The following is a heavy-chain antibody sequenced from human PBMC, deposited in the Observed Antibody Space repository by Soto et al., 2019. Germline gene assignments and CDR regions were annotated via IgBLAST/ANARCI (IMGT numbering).Heavy chain of an antibody. Sequence: QVQLVQSGAEVKKPGASVKVSCKASGYTFTSYAMHWVRQAPGQRLEWMGWINAGNGNTKYSQKFQGRVTITRDTSASTAYMELSSLRSEDTAVYYSARESVVIAPHDAFDIWGQGTMVTVSS. V-gene: IGHV1-3*01. CDR1: GYTFTSYA. CDR2: INAGNGNT. J-gene: IGHJ3*02. CDR3: ARESVVIAPHDAFDI. D-gene: IGHD3-22*01.